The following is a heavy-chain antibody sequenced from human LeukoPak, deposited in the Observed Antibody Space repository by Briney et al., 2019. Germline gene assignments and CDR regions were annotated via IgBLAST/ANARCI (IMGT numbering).Heavy chain of an antibody. CDR1: GGSISSYY. CDR3: ATEGSYSSSWYFDY. Sequence: KPSETLSLTCTVSGGSISSYYWSWIRQPPGKGLEWIGYIYYSGSTNYNPSLKSRVTISVDTSKNQFSLKLSSVTAADTAVYYCATEGSYSSSWYFDYWGQGTLVTVSS. D-gene: IGHD6-13*01. CDR2: IYYSGST. V-gene: IGHV4-59*01. J-gene: IGHJ4*02.